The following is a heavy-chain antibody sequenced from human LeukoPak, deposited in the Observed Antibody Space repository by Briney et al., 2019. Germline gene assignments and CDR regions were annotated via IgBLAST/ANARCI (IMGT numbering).Heavy chain of an antibody. CDR1: AYTYTSYG. Sequence: ASVKVSGKASAYTYTSYGISWVRQAPGQGLEWMGWISAYNGNTNYAQKLQGRVTMTTDTSTSTAYMELRSLRSDDTAVYYCARARLGMVRGVLDYWGQGTLVTVSS. CDR2: ISAYNGNT. D-gene: IGHD3-10*01. V-gene: IGHV1-18*01. J-gene: IGHJ4*02. CDR3: ARARLGMVRGVLDY.